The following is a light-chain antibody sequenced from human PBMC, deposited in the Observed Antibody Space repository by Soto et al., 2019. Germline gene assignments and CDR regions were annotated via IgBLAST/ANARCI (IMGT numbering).Light chain of an antibody. Sequence: DIQITQSPSSLSASVGDRVTATCRTSQRISNSLNWYQQKPGQAPKLLIYTASSLHTGVPSRFTGSGSGTEFTLTISSMQPEDFANYFCQRSYSAPLTFGGGTKVDIK. CDR1: QRISNS. CDR3: QRSYSAPLT. J-gene: IGKJ4*01. V-gene: IGKV1-39*01. CDR2: TAS.